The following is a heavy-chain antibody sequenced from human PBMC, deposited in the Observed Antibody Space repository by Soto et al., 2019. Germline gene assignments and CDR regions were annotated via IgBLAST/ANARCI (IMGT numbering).Heavy chain of an antibody. CDR3: ARELSPKRWLQFNY. V-gene: IGHV3-30*03. Sequence: SXRLSCVASGFTFRNYCMHWVRQAPGKGLEWVAVISDDGSNKYNLASVEGRFTISRDNSKNTVFLQMSSLRSEDTAVYYCARELSPKRWLQFNYWGQGNLVTVSS. CDR2: ISDDGSNK. D-gene: IGHD5-12*01. J-gene: IGHJ4*02. CDR1: GFTFRNYC.